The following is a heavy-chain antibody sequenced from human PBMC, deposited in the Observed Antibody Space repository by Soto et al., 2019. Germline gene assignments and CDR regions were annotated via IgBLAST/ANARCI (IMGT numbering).Heavy chain of an antibody. V-gene: IGHV3-30*18. D-gene: IGHD3-10*01. Sequence: QVQLVESGGGVVQPGRSLRLSCVVSGFTFSNYGMHWVRQAPGKGLEWVALISFNGNNKYYVDSVKGRFTISRDNSKNALYLQMNSLRVEDTAVYYCAKTRDSSGGNFDYWGQGTLVTVSS. CDR3: AKTRDSSGGNFDY. CDR2: ISFNGNNK. CDR1: GFTFSNYG. J-gene: IGHJ4*02.